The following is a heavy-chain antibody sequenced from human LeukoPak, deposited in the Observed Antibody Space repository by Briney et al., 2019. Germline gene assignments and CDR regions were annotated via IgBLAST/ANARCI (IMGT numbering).Heavy chain of an antibody. V-gene: IGHV3-11*01. CDR3: ARDGGIAVAGENYYFYYMDV. J-gene: IGHJ6*03. D-gene: IGHD6-19*01. CDR1: GFTFSDYY. CDR2: ISSSGSTI. Sequence: NPGGSLRLSCAASGFTFSDYYMSWIRQATGKGLEWVSYISSSGSTIYYADSVKGRFTISRDNAKNSLYLQMNSLRAEDTAVYYCARDGGIAVAGENYYFYYMDVWGKGTTVTVSS.